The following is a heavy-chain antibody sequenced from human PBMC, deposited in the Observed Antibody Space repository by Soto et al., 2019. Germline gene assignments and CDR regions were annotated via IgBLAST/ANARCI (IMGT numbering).Heavy chain of an antibody. CDR2: INAGNGNT. CDR1: GYTFTSYA. V-gene: IGHV1-3*01. J-gene: IGHJ6*02. Sequence: ASVKVSCKASGYTFTSYAMHWVRQAPGQRLEWMGWINAGNGNTKYSQKFQGRVTITRDTSASTAYMELSSLRSEDTAVYYCASSRITMVPYGMDVWGQGSTVTVSS. D-gene: IGHD3-10*01. CDR3: ASSRITMVPYGMDV.